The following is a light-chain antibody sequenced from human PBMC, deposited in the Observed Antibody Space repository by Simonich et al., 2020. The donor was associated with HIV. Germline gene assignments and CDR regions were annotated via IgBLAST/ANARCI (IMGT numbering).Light chain of an antibody. CDR3: SSYTSSSTWI. CDR2: DVR. CDR1: SSDIGGYNY. Sequence: QSALTQPASVSGSPGQSITISCTGTSSDIGGYNYVSWYQQHPGKAPNLMIYDVRKRPSGFSNRFSGSKTGNTASLTISGLRAEDEADYYCSSYTSSSTWIFGGGTKLTVL. V-gene: IGLV2-14*01. J-gene: IGLJ2*01.